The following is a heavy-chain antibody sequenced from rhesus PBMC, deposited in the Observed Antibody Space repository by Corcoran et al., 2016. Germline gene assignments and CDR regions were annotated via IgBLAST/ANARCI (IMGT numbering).Heavy chain of an antibody. CDR2: INPYNGNT. V-gene: IGHV1S2*01. D-gene: IGHD6-13*01. J-gene: IGHJ4*01. CDR3: ATGPYSSWCDY. Sequence: QVQLVQSGAEVKKPGSSVKVSCKASGYTFTDYYMQWWRKAPRKGLEWIGRINPYNGNTKYAQNCQCRGTMTRDTSTSTAYMELSSLRSEDTAVYYCATGPYSSWCDYWGQGVLVTVSS. CDR1: GYTFTDYY.